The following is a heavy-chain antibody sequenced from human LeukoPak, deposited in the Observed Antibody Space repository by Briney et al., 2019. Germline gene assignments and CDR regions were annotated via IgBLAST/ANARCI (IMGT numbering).Heavy chain of an antibody. D-gene: IGHD2-21*01. CDR3: ARDLGISQFDF. Sequence: GASVKVSCKASGYTFTSYGINWVRQAPGQGLEWMGWINAYNGYTNYAQKLQGRVTMTTDTSTSTAYMELRSLRSDDTAVYFCARDLGISQFDFWGQGTLVTVSS. CDR2: INAYNGYT. V-gene: IGHV1-18*01. CDR1: GYTFTSYG. J-gene: IGHJ4*02.